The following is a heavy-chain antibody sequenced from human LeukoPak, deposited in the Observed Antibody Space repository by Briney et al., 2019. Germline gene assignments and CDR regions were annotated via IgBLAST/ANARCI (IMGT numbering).Heavy chain of an antibody. CDR2: ISSSDTTI. J-gene: IGHJ3*02. D-gene: IGHD3-10*01. CDR3: AKTGRGGMTGAFDI. Sequence: GGSLRLSCAASGFTFSSYEMTWVRQAPGKGLEWVSNISSSDTTIHYADSVKGRFTISRDNARNSLYLQMNSLRAEDTAVYYCAKTGRGGMTGAFDIWGQGTMVTVSS. V-gene: IGHV3-48*03. CDR1: GFTFSSYE.